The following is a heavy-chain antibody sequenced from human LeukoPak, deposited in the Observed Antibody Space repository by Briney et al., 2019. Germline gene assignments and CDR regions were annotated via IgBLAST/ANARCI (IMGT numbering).Heavy chain of an antibody. V-gene: IGHV3-30*03. Sequence: PGRSLRLSCAASGFTFSSYGMHWVRQAPGKGLEWVAVISYDGSNKYYADSVKGRFTISRDNSKDTLYLQMNSLKTEDTAVYYCTTDPTWELPNDAFDIWGQGTMVTVSS. J-gene: IGHJ3*02. CDR3: TTDPTWELPNDAFDI. D-gene: IGHD1-26*01. CDR1: GFTFSSYG. CDR2: ISYDGSNK.